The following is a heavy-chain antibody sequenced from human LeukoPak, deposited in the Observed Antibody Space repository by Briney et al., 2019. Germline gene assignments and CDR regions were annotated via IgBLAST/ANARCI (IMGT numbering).Heavy chain of an antibody. Sequence: ASVKVSFKASGYTFTGHYIHWVRQAPGQGLEWMGWINPNSGGTKYAQKFQGRVTMTRDTSSRTTYMYLSSLTSDDAAVYYCARWAGSASDWSGPFDDWGQGTLVTISS. CDR2: INPNSGGT. V-gene: IGHV1-2*02. CDR3: ARWAGSASDWSGPFDD. J-gene: IGHJ4*02. D-gene: IGHD6-19*01. CDR1: GYTFTGHY.